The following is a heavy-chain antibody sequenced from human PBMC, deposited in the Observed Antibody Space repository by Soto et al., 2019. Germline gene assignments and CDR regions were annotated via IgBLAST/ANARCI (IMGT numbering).Heavy chain of an antibody. CDR3: AKDPSGSPIFDY. V-gene: IGHV4-30-2*01. J-gene: IGHJ4*02. CDR1: GGSISSGGYS. Sequence: SETLSLTCAVSGGSISSGGYSWNWIRQPPGKGLEWIGYIYHSGSTSYNPSLKSRVSISVDKSKNQFSLKLSSVTAADTAVYYCAKDPSGSPIFDYWGQGTLVTVSS. CDR2: IYHSGST. D-gene: IGHD3-10*01.